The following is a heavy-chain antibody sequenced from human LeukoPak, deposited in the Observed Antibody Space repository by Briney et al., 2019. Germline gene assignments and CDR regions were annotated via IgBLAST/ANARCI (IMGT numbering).Heavy chain of an antibody. D-gene: IGHD6-19*01. CDR2: ISSSSSYI. CDR1: RFTFSSYS. CDR3: ARASSSGWYVPFDY. V-gene: IGHV3-21*01. Sequence: GGSLRLSCAASRFTFSSYSMKWVRQAPGKGREWVSSISSSSSYIYYADSVKGPFTISRDNAKNSLYLQMNSLRAEDTAVYYCARASSSGWYVPFDYWGQGTLVTVSS. J-gene: IGHJ4*02.